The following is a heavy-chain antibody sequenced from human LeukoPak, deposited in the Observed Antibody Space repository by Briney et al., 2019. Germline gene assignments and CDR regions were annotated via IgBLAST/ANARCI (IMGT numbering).Heavy chain of an antibody. V-gene: IGHV3-23*03. J-gene: IGHJ4*02. CDR3: ATYRQVLLPFES. CDR2: IFQGGGEI. CDR1: GFTFSSFA. D-gene: IGHD5-18*01. Sequence: GGSLRLSCAASGFTFSSFAMIWVRQPPGKGLEWVSSIFQGGGEIHYADSVRGRFTISRDNSRSTLFLQMNSLRVEDTAIYYCATYRQVLLPFESWGQGTLVTASS.